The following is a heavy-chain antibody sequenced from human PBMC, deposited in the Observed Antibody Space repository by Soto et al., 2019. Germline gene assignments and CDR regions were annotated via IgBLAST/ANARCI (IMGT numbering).Heavy chain of an antibody. D-gene: IGHD6-13*01. V-gene: IGHV4-39*01. J-gene: IGHJ5*02. CDR3: ARRRGSMKSSSWDNWFDP. CDR2: IYYSGST. CDR1: GGSISSSSYY. Sequence: PSETLSLTCTVSGGSISSSSYYWGWIRQPPGKGLEWIGSIYYSGSTYYNPSLKSRVTISVDTSKNQFSLKLSSVTAADTAVYYCARRRGSMKSSSWDNWFDPWGQGTLVTVPQ.